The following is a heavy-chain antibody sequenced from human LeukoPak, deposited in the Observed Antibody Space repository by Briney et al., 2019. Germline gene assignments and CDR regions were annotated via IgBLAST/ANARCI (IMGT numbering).Heavy chain of an antibody. V-gene: IGHV4-61*02. CDR2: FSSTGTN. CDR3: ARAPPWLLYAFDI. Sequence: PSETLSLTCTVSGGSINYGNYYWNRLRQPAGKGLEWIGRFSSTGTNNYNPSLESRVTMSVDSSKNQFSLKLSSVTAADTAVYYCARAPPWLLYAFDIWGQGTMVTVSS. J-gene: IGHJ3*02. CDR1: GGSINYGNYY. D-gene: IGHD5-12*01.